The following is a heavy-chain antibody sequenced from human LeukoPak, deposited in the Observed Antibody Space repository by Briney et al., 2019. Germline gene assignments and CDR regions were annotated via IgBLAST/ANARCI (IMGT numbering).Heavy chain of an antibody. CDR1: GFTFSSYS. CDR2: ISSSSSSYI. Sequence: GGSLRLSCAASGFTFSSYSMNWVRQAPGKGLEWVSSISSSSSSYIYYADSVKGRFTISRDNAKNSLYLQMNSLRAEDTAVYYCARGGYYYDSSGYYSDWGQGTLVTVSS. D-gene: IGHD3-22*01. CDR3: ARGGYYYDSSGYYSD. V-gene: IGHV3-21*01. J-gene: IGHJ4*02.